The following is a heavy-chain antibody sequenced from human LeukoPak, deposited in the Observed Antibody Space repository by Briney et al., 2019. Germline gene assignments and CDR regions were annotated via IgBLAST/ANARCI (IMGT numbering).Heavy chain of an antibody. D-gene: IGHD4-17*01. J-gene: IGHJ3*02. CDR2: IYYNGNT. V-gene: IGHV4-59*01. CDR1: GGSISSYY. Sequence: SETLSLTCTVSGGSISSYYWSWIRQPPGKGLEWIGYIYYNGNTNYNPSLKSRVTISVDTSKNQFSLKLSSVTAADTAVYYCARDHDNGDSDAFDIWGQGTMVTVSS. CDR3: ARDHDNGDSDAFDI.